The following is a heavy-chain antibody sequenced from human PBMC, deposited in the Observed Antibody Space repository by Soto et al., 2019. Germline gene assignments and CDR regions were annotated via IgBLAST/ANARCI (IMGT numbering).Heavy chain of an antibody. J-gene: IGHJ5*02. CDR2: ISAYNGNT. V-gene: IGHV1-18*01. Sequence: ASVKVSCKASGYTFTSYGISWVRQAPGEGLERMGWISAYNGNTNYAQKLQGRVTMTTDTSTSTAYMELRSLRSDDTAVYYCAREKTRHQYDFWSGYYRWFDPWGQGTLVTVSS. CDR1: GYTFTSYG. CDR3: AREKTRHQYDFWSGYYRWFDP. D-gene: IGHD3-3*01.